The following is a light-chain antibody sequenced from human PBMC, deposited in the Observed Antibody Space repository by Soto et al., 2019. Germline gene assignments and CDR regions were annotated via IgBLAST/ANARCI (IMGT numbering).Light chain of an antibody. CDR2: KAS. CDR1: QNINSG. V-gene: IGKV1-5*03. Sequence: EIRMTQSASTLSACLGDRVTIXCRASQNINSGLAWYQQKKGKAPNLLYYKASSLENGVTSRFSGSGYGKEFNITISSLQPDDFATYDCQQYKSYWTFGQGTKVDIK. CDR3: QQYKSYWT. J-gene: IGKJ1*01.